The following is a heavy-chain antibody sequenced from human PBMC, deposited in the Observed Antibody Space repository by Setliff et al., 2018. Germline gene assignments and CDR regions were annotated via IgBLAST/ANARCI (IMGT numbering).Heavy chain of an antibody. Sequence: RLSCAAPGFIFSGSAIHWVRQASGKGREWVGRIRDKYNSYAIAYAASVEGRFTISRDDSKNMAYLQMNSLRTEDTAVYYCTRRSANSSADWGQGTLVTVSS. D-gene: IGHD6-19*01. CDR1: GFIFSGSA. CDR2: IRDKYNSYAI. V-gene: IGHV3-73*01. J-gene: IGHJ4*02. CDR3: TRRSANSSAD.